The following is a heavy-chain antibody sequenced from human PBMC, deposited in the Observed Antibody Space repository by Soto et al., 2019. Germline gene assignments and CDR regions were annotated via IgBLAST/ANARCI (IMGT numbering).Heavy chain of an antibody. V-gene: IGHV4-39*01. Sequence: AETLSLTCTVSGGSISSSSYYWGWIRQPPGKGLEWIGSIYYSGSTYYNPSLKSRVTISVDTSKNQFSLKLSSVTAADTAVYYCARPDLPGIAVAGFDCWGQGTLVTVSS. CDR2: IYYSGST. CDR1: GGSISSSSYY. CDR3: ARPDLPGIAVAGFDC. D-gene: IGHD6-19*01. J-gene: IGHJ4*02.